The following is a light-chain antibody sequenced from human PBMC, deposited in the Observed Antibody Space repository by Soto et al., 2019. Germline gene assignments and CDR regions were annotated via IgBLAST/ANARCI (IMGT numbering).Light chain of an antibody. CDR2: GAS. V-gene: IGKV3-20*01. J-gene: IGKJ2*01. CDR1: QSVSSTY. Sequence: EVVLTQSPGTLSLSPGERATLSCRASQSVSSTYVAWYHQTPGQAPMLLIDGASNRATGIPDRFSGSGSGTDFTLTSSRLEQEDVAVYYCQQFVSPPVTFGQGTKLEI. CDR3: QQFVSPPVT.